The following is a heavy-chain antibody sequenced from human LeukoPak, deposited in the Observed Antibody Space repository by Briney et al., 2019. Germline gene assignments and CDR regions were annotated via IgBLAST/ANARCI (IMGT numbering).Heavy chain of an antibody. CDR1: GFIFSNHA. D-gene: IGHD1-1*01. CDR2: ISYDGSNT. V-gene: IGHV3-30-3*01. CDR3: AREDDGFDY. J-gene: IGHJ4*02. Sequence: GGSLRLSCAASGFIFSNHAMHWVRQAPGKGLEWVAVISYDGSNTYYADSVKGRFTISRDNSKNTLYLQMNSLRAEDTAVYYCAREDDGFDYWGQGTLVTVSS.